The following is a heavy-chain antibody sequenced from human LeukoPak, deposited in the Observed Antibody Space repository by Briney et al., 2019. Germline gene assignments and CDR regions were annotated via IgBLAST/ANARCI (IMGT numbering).Heavy chain of an antibody. J-gene: IGHJ4*02. CDR1: GGSISSGGYY. D-gene: IGHD3-22*01. Sequence: SETLSLTCTVSGGSISSGGYYWGWIRQHPGKGLEWIGYIYYSGSTYYNPSLKSRVTISVDTSKNQFSLKLSSVTAADTAVYYCARWSRYYDSSGYFEGVSYFDYWAQGTLVTASS. CDR2: IYYSGST. CDR3: ARWSRYYDSSGYFEGVSYFDY. V-gene: IGHV4-31*03.